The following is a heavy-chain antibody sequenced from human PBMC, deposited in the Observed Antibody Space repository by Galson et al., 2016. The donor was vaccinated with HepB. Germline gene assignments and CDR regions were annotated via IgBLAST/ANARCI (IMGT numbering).Heavy chain of an antibody. CDR2: INHSGNT. V-gene: IGHV4-34*01. J-gene: IGHJ3*02. CDR3: ARGGRPRI. Sequence: SETLSLTCAVYGGSFSDSYWSWIRQPPGKGLEWIGEINHSGNTNYNPSLKSRVTISVDTSKNQFSLKLSSVTAADTAVYYCARGGRPRIWGLGTMVTVSS. D-gene: IGHD3-10*01. CDR1: GGSFSDSY.